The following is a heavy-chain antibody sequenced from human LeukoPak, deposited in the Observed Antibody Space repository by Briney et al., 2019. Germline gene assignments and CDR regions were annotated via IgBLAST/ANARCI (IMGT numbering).Heavy chain of an antibody. Sequence: ETLSLTCTVSGGSISSYYWSWIRQPPGKGLEWIGYIYYSGSTNYNPSLTSRVTISVDTSKNQFSLKLSSVTAADTAVYYCAGSIAVAPHTIDYWGQGTLVTVSS. CDR3: AGSIAVAPHTIDY. D-gene: IGHD6-19*01. CDR1: GGSISSYY. V-gene: IGHV4-59*01. J-gene: IGHJ4*02. CDR2: IYYSGST.